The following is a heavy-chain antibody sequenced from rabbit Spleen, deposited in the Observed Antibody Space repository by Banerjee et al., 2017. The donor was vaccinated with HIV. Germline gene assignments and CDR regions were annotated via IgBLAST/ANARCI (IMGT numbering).Heavy chain of an antibody. J-gene: IGHJ2*01. CDR2: IYTGDGKT. CDR3: ARNYVNAFDP. V-gene: IGHV1S40*01. CDR1: GFSLSSSYD. Sequence: QSLEESGGGLVKPGASLTLTCTVSGFSLSSSYDMCWVRQAPGKGLEWIACIYTGDGKTYYANWAKGRFTISKTSSTTVTLQMTSLTAADTATYFCARNYVNAFDPWGPGTLVTVS. D-gene: IGHD1-1*01.